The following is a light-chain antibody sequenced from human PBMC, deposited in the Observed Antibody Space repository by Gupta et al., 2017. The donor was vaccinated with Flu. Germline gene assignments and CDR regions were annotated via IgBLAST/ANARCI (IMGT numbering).Light chain of an antibody. CDR1: QSVLYSADNKNY. CDR2: WAS. J-gene: IGKJ1*01. Sequence: DIVMTQSPDSLAVSLGERATFNCKSSQSVLYSADNKNYLGWYQKKQGQPPKLLITWASTRESGVPERFSGSGSGTDFTLTISSLEAEDVAVYYCHQYYSPPLTFGQGTSVEIK. CDR3: HQYYSPPLT. V-gene: IGKV4-1*01.